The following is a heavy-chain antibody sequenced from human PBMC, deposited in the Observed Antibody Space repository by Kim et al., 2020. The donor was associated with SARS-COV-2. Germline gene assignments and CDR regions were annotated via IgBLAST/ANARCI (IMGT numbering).Heavy chain of an antibody. D-gene: IGHD5-12*01. CDR1: GFTFRSYG. Sequence: GGSLRLSCAASGFTFRSYGMHWVRQAPGKGLEWVAVLSYDGINNYYADSVKGRFTITRDNSKNTLYLQMKSQRAEDTAVDYCATEPNQRGYSGHNSNNYYYYGMDVWGQGTTVALSS. CDR3: ATEPNQRGYSGHNSNNYYYYGMDV. CDR2: LSYDGINN. J-gene: IGHJ6*02. V-gene: IGHV3-30*03.